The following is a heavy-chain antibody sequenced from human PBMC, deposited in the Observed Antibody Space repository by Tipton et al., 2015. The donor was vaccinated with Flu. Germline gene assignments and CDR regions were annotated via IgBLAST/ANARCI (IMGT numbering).Heavy chain of an antibody. CDR3: ARGGPIITMVRELLMGFGDY. D-gene: IGHD3-10*01. J-gene: IGHJ4*02. CDR2: ISAYNGNT. CDR1: GYTFTSYG. V-gene: IGHV1-18*04. Sequence: QSGPEVKKPGASVKVSCKASGYTFTSYGISWVRQAPGQGLEWMGWISAYNGNTNYAQKLQGRVTMTTDTSTSTAYMELRSLRSDDTAVYYCARGGPIITMVRELLMGFGDYWGQGTLVTVSS.